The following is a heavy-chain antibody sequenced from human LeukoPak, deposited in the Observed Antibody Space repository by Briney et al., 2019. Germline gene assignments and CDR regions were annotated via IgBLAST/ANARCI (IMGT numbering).Heavy chain of an antibody. J-gene: IGHJ4*02. CDR3: ARAYDYEGPFDY. CDR2: IIPIFGTA. CDR1: GGTFSSYA. Sequence: ASVKVSCKASGGTFSSYAISWVRQAPGQGLEWMGGIIPIFGTANYAQKFQGRVTITADESTSTAYMELSSLRSEDTAVYYCARAYDYEGPFDYWGQGTLVTVSS. V-gene: IGHV1-69*13. D-gene: IGHD4-17*01.